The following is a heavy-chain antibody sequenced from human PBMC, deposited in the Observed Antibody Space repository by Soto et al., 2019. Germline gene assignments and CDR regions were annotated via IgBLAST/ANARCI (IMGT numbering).Heavy chain of an antibody. Sequence: SVKVSCKASGGTFSSYAISWVRQAPGQGLEWMGGIIPIFGTANYAQKFQGRVTMTRNTSISTAYMEMRSLRSEDTAVYYCARGFRRGIAARPIHYWGQGTRVTFYS. CDR2: IIPIFGTA. CDR1: GGTFSSYA. CDR3: ARGFRRGIAARPIHY. D-gene: IGHD6-6*01. V-gene: IGHV1-69*05. J-gene: IGHJ4*02.